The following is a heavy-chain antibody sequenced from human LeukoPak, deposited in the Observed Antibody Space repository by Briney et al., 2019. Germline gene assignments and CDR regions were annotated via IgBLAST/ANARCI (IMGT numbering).Heavy chain of an antibody. V-gene: IGHV4-34*01. CDR1: GDYY. J-gene: IGHJ5*02. D-gene: IGHD6-13*01. Sequence: PSETLSLTFAVYGDYYWNWIRQPPGKGLEWIGEINHSGSTNYNPSLKSRVTRSVDTSKNQFSLKLTSVTAADTAVYYCSFRGGSSWWWFDPWGLGTLVTVSS. CDR2: INHSGST. CDR3: SFRGGSSWWWFDP.